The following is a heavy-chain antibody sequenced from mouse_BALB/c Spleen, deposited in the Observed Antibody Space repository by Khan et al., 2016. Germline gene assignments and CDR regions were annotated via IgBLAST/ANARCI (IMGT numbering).Heavy chain of an antibody. CDR1: GYTFTSYW. CDR2: INPSTGYT. D-gene: IGHD1-1*01. CDR3: AVITTVVATSDY. Sequence: QVQLQQSGAELAKPGASVKMSCKASGYTFTSYWMHWVKQRPGQGLEWIGYINPSTGYTEYNQKFKDKATLTADKSSSTAYMQPSSLTSEDSAVYSCAVITTVVATSDYWGQGTTLTVSS. J-gene: IGHJ2*01. V-gene: IGHV1-7*01.